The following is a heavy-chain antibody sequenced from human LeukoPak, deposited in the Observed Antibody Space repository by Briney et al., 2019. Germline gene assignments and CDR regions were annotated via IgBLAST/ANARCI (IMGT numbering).Heavy chain of an antibody. CDR2: ISGSGGST. CDR3: AKDRGKRGYSYGYDY. CDR1: GFTFSSYA. J-gene: IGHJ4*02. D-gene: IGHD5-18*01. Sequence: PGGSLRLSCAASGFTFSSYAMSWVRQAPGKGLEWVSAISGSGGSTYYADSVKGRFTISRDNSKNTLYLQMNSLRAEDTAVYYCAKDRGKRGYSYGYDYWGQGTLVTVSS. V-gene: IGHV3-23*01.